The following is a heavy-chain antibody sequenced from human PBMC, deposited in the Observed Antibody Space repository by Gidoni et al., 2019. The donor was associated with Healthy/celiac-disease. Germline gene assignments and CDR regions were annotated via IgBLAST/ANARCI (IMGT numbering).Heavy chain of an antibody. Sequence: QVQLVESGGGVVQPGRSLRLSCAASGFTFSSYGMHWVRQAPGKGLEWVAVIWYDGSNKYYADSVKGRFTISRDNSKNTLYLQMNSLRAEDTAVYYCARDDVVVVPAATTDYYYGMDVWGQGTTVTVSS. CDR2: IWYDGSNK. J-gene: IGHJ6*02. CDR1: GFTFSSYG. V-gene: IGHV3-33*01. D-gene: IGHD2-2*01. CDR3: ARDDVVVVPAATTDYYYGMDV.